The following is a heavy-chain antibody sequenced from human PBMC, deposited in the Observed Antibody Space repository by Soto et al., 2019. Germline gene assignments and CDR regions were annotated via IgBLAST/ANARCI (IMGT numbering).Heavy chain of an antibody. D-gene: IGHD1-1*01. V-gene: IGHV3-64*01. Sequence: EVQLVESGGGLVQPGGSLRLSCAASGFTFSSYAMLWVRQAPGKGLEYVSAISSNGGSTYYANSVKGRFTISRDNSKNTVYLQMGSLRAEDMAVYYCARAGFTTSDFDYWGQGTLVTVSS. J-gene: IGHJ4*02. CDR2: ISSNGGST. CDR1: GFTFSSYA. CDR3: ARAGFTTSDFDY.